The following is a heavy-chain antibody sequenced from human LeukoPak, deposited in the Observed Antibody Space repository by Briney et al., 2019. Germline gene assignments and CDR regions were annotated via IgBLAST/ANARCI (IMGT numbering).Heavy chain of an antibody. V-gene: IGHV4-30-4*01. Sequence: SETLSLTCTVSGGSISSGDYYWSWIRQPPGKGLEWIGYIYYSGSTYYNPSLKSRVTISVDTSKNQFSLKLSSVTAADTAVYYCARGGSFRGPNSYGPQYYYYGMDVWGQGTTVTVSS. CDR3: ARGGSFRGPNSYGPQYYYYGMDV. CDR1: GGSISSGDYY. CDR2: IYYSGST. D-gene: IGHD5-18*01. J-gene: IGHJ6*02.